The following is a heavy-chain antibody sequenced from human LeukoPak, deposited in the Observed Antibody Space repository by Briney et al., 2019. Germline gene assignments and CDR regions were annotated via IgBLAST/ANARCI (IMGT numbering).Heavy chain of an antibody. J-gene: IGHJ6*03. CDR1: GGSISSYY. CDR2: IYYSGST. Sequence: PSETLSLTCTVSGGSISSYYWSWIRQPPGKGLEWIGYIYYSGSTNYNPSLKSRVTISVDTSKNQFSLKLSSVTAADTAVYYCARGGYCSSTSCRNLDYYYYYMDVWGKGTTVTISS. CDR3: ARGGYCSSTSCRNLDYYYYYMDV. D-gene: IGHD2-2*01. V-gene: IGHV4-59*01.